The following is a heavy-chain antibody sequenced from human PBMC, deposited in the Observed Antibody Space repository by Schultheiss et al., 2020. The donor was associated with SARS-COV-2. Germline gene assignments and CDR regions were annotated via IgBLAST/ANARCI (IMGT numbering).Heavy chain of an antibody. CDR1: GYTFTSYG. Sequence: KVSCKASGYTFTSYGISWVRQMPGKGLEWMGIIYPGDSDTRYSPSFQGQVTISADKSISTAYLQWSSLKASDTAMYYCARFGSSGYYLSYYYYYGMDVWGQGTTVTVSS. D-gene: IGHD3-22*01. CDR3: ARFGSSGYYLSYYYYYGMDV. V-gene: IGHV5-51*01. CDR2: IYPGDSDT. J-gene: IGHJ6*02.